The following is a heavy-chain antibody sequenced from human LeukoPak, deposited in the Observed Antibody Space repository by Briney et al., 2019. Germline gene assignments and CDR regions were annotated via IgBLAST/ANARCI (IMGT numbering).Heavy chain of an antibody. CDR1: GFTFSSYA. D-gene: IGHD3-10*01. V-gene: IGHV3-23*01. CDR2: ISGSGGTT. J-gene: IGHJ3*02. CDR3: AKDITYYYGSGTYGAFDI. Sequence: PGGSLRLSCAASGFTFSSYAMSWVRQAPGKGLEWVSTISGSGGTTYYADSVKGRSTISRDNSKNTLYLQMNSLRAEDTAVYYCAKDITYYYGSGTYGAFDIWGQGTMVTVSS.